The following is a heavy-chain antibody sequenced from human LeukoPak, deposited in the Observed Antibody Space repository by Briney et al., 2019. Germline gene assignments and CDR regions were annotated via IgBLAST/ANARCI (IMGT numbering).Heavy chain of an antibody. CDR3: ARDEITGGLSDC. Sequence: PGGSLRLSCAASGFTFSSYAISWVRQAPGKGLEWVSAISGSGRGGITFYADSVKGRFTISRDNSKNTLYLQMNSLRAGDTAVYYCARDEITGGLSDCWGQGTLVTVSS. CDR1: GFTFSSYA. CDR2: ISGSGRGGIT. V-gene: IGHV3-23*01. D-gene: IGHD1-14*01. J-gene: IGHJ4*02.